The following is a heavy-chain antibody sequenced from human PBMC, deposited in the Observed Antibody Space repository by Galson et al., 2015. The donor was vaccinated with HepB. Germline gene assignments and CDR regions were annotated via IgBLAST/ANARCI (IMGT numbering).Heavy chain of an antibody. J-gene: IGHJ4*02. CDR3: ARGRHYYDSTGSYDH. CDR1: GFSFSSYG. CDR2: VSYDGINK. V-gene: IGHV3-30*03. D-gene: IGHD3-22*01. Sequence: SLRLSCAASGFSFSSYGMHWVRQAPGTGLEWVAAVSYDGINKYYSDSLKGRFTISRDNSKNTLYLQMNSPRVEDTAVYYCARGRHYYDSTGSYDHWGQGALVTVSS.